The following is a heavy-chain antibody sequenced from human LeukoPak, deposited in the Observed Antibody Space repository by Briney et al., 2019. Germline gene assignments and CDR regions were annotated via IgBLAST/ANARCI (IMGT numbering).Heavy chain of an antibody. CDR3: TRIGIAVAGPRLSLGYYYYYMDV. CDR2: IRSKANSYAT. Sequence: GGSLRLSCAASGFTFSGSAMHWVRQASGKGLEWVGRIRSKANSYATAYAASVKGRFTISRDDSKNTAYLQMNSLKTEDTAVYYCTRIGIAVAGPRLSLGYYYYYMDVWGKGTTVTVSS. J-gene: IGHJ6*03. CDR1: GFTFSGSA. D-gene: IGHD6-19*01. V-gene: IGHV3-73*01.